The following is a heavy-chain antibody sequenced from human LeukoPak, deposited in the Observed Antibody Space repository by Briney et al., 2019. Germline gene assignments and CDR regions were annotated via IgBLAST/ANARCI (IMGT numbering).Heavy chain of an antibody. CDR2: MNPNSDNT. V-gene: IGHV1-8*01. CDR3: ARRHGRCSDGSCYYPNY. J-gene: IGHJ4*02. Sequence: ASVKVSCNASGYTFTSYDINWVRQATGQGPELMGRMNPNSDNTGYAQKFQGTVTMTRSTSISTAYTELNSLRSEDTAVYYLARRHGRCSDGSCYYPNYWGQGTLVTVSS. D-gene: IGHD2-15*01. CDR1: GYTFTSYD.